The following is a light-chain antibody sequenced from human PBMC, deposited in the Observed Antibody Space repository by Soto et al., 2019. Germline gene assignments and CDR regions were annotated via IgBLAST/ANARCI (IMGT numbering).Light chain of an antibody. CDR3: QQEYSAPWT. J-gene: IGKJ1*01. Sequence: DIQMTQSPSSLSASVGDRVTIPCRASQSISTYLNWYQRKPGKAPKLLIFAASSLHSGVPSRFSGSGSGTDFTLTINGLQPEDFATYYCQQEYSAPWTFGQGTKVEVK. V-gene: IGKV1-39*01. CDR1: QSISTY. CDR2: AAS.